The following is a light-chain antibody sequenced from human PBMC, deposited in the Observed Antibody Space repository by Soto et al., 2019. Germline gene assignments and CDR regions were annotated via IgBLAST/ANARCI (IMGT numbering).Light chain of an antibody. CDR2: DAS. Sequence: EIVLTQSPATLSLSPGERATLSCRASQSVSTYLAWYQQKPGQAPRLVIHDASNRATGIPARFSGSGSGTDFTLTISSLEPEDFVVYYCQQRSNWITFGGGTKVEIK. CDR3: QQRSNWIT. V-gene: IGKV3-11*01. CDR1: QSVSTY. J-gene: IGKJ4*01.